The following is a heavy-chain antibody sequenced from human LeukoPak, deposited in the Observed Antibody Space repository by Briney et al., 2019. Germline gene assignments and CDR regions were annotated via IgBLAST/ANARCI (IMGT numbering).Heavy chain of an antibody. Sequence: PGGSLRLSCAASGFTFSSYSMNWVRQAPGKGLEWVSYISSSSSTIYYADSVKGRFTISRDNAKNSLYLQMNSLRAEDTAVYYCARVVDGQLVWSYYYYYYYMDVWGKGTTVTVSS. CDR1: GFTFSSYS. CDR3: ARVVDGQLVWSYYYYYYYMDV. D-gene: IGHD6-6*01. CDR2: ISSSSSTI. J-gene: IGHJ6*03. V-gene: IGHV3-48*04.